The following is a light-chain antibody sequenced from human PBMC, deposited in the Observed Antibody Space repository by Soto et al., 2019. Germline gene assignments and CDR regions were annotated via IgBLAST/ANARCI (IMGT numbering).Light chain of an antibody. Sequence: QAVLTQPPSVSAAPGQRVTISCSGSTSNIGTNYVSWYQQLPGTTPKLLIYEDYKRPSEIPDRFSGSKSGTSATLGITGLQTGDEADYYCGAWDSSLTGGVFGGGTKLTVL. J-gene: IGLJ3*02. CDR2: EDY. CDR1: TSNIGTNY. V-gene: IGLV1-51*02. CDR3: GAWDSSLTGGV.